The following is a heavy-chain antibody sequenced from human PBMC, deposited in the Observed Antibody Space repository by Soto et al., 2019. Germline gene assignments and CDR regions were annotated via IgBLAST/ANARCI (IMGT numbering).Heavy chain of an antibody. V-gene: IGHV1-2*04. D-gene: IGHD5-18*01. CDR2: INPNSGGT. J-gene: IGHJ4*02. Sequence: ASVKVSCKASGYTFTSYGISWVRQAPGQGLEWMGWINPNSGGTNYAQKFQGWVTMTRDTSISTAYMELSRLRSDDTAVYYCARVRVDTAMASYYFDYWGQGTLVTVSS. CDR3: ARVRVDTAMASYYFDY. CDR1: GYTFTSYG.